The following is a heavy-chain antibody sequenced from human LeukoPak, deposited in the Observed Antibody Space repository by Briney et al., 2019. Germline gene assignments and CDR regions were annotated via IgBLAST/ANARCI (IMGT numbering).Heavy chain of an antibody. V-gene: IGHV1-24*01. CDR3: ATDPDGSSGWYSFDY. CDR2: FDPEEGET. Sequence: EASVRVSYKVSGYTLTELSMHWVRQAPGKGLEWMGGFDPEEGETIYAQKFQGRVTMTEDTSTDTAYMELSSLRSEDTAVYYCATDPDGSSGWYSFDYWGQGTLVTVSS. CDR1: GYTLTELS. D-gene: IGHD6-19*01. J-gene: IGHJ4*02.